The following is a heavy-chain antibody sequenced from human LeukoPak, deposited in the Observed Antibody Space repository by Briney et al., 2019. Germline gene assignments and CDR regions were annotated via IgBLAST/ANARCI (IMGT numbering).Heavy chain of an antibody. CDR2: ISGVGT. D-gene: IGHD1-7*01. V-gene: IGHV3-53*01. J-gene: IGHJ1*01. CDR1: GFTFSNAW. Sequence: GGSLRLSCAASGFTFSNAWMSWVRQAPGKGLEWVSSISGVGTYYADSVKGRFSISRDNYKNTLYLQMSSLRAEDTAVYCCARDPNGNYVGAFDFQRWGQGTLVTVSS. CDR3: ARDPNGNYVGAFDFQR.